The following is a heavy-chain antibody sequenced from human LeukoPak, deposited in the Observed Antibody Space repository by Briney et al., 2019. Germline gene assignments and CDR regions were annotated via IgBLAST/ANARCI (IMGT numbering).Heavy chain of an antibody. D-gene: IGHD6-13*01. CDR3: ARGRWGAAAGNFYDYGMDV. Sequence: PSETLSLTCAVYGGSFSGYEWSWIRQPPGKGLEWIGEINHSGRTNYNPSLKSRATTSVDTSKNQFSLKLSSVTAADTAVYYCARGRWGAAAGNFYDYGMDVWGQGTTVTVSS. CDR2: INHSGRT. V-gene: IGHV4-34*01. CDR1: GGSFSGYE. J-gene: IGHJ6*02.